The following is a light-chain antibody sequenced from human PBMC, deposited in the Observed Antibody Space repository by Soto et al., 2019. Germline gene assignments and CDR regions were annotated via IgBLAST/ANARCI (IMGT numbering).Light chain of an antibody. CDR2: RAS. J-gene: IGKJ4*01. CDR3: QYNNRAPLT. Sequence: DIQMTQSPSSLSASVGDRVTITCRARRGIATYLAWYQQKPGGVHKLLIHRASPLRSGVPSRFSGGGSGTTFSLTISGLRPEDVATYYCQYNNRAPLTSGWGTKVE. V-gene: IGKV1-27*01. CDR1: RGIATY.